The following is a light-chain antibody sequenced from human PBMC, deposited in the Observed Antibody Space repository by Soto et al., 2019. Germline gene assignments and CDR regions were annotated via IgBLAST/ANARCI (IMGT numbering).Light chain of an antibody. Sequence: EIVMTQSPATLSVSPGERATLSCRASQSVSSNLAWYQQKPGQAPRLLIYGASTRATGIPARFSGSGSGTEFPLPISSLQSEDFAVYYCQQYNNWPPAWTFGQGTKVEIK. CDR3: QQYNNWPPAWT. V-gene: IGKV3-15*01. CDR1: QSVSSN. J-gene: IGKJ1*01. CDR2: GAS.